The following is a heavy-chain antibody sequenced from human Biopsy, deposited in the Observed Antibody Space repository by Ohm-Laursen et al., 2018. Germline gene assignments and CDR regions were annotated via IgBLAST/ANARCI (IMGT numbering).Heavy chain of an antibody. CDR1: GGSLSSYS. V-gene: IGHV4-59*01. D-gene: IGHD3-16*01. J-gene: IGHJ4*02. CDR2: IYYTGST. Sequence: GTLSLTCTVSGGSLSSYSWTWIRQSPGKGLEWIGYIYYTGSTNYNPSVKSRVTISVDTSKNQFSLKLNSVTAADTAVYFCARDSRGGHLNTTLITGKNLDSWGQGILVTVSP. CDR3: ARDSRGGHLNTTLITGKNLDS.